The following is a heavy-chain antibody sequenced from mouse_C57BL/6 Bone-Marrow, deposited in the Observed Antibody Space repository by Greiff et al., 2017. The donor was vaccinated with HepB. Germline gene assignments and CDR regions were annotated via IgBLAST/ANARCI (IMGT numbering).Heavy chain of an antibody. CDR1: GFTLSSFG. J-gene: IGHJ4*01. CDR3: AKYGNYVGYAMDY. V-gene: IGHV5-17*02. D-gene: IGHD2-10*02. CDR2: ISSGGTTI. Sequence: EVQLVESGGGLVQPGGSRKLSCAVSGFTLSSFGIHWVRQAPEKGLEWVAYISSGGTTIYYADTVKGRFTISRDNPRHTLFLQMTSLRSEDTAMYYCAKYGNYVGYAMDYWGQGTSVTVSS.